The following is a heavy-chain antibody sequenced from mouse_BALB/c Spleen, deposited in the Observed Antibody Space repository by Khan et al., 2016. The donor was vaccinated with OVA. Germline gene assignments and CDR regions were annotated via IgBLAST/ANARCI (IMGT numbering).Heavy chain of an antibody. CDR2: IYPGTDNT. Sequence: QVQLQQSGAELVRPGASVKLSCKTSGYIFTSYWIHWVKQRSGQGLEWIARIYPGTDNTYYNENFKGKAPLTADKSSSTAYMQLSSPTSEDSAVYFCARYEDVMDYWGQGTSVTVSS. D-gene: IGHD2-14*01. V-gene: IGHV1S132*01. CDR1: GYIFTSYW. J-gene: IGHJ4*01. CDR3: ARYEDVMDY.